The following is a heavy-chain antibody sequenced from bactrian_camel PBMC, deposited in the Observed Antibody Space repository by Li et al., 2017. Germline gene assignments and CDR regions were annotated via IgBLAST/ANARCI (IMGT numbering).Heavy chain of an antibody. Sequence: VESGGGLVQPGGSLRLSCAASGFTFSSYDMAWVRQAPGKGLEWVSAIHNGGVATYYADSVKGRFTISRDNAKNTLCLQINSLEIEDTAVYYCAARSVGWCPLFEHWLGKRAYTPGGYFANWGQGTQVTVS. CDR1: GFTFSSYD. J-gene: IGHJ4*01. D-gene: IGHD1*01. CDR2: IHNGGVAT. CDR3: AARSVGWCPLFEHWLGKRAYTPGGYFAN. V-gene: IGHV3S40*01.